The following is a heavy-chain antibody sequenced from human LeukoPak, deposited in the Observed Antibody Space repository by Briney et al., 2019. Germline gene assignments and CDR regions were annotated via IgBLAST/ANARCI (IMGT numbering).Heavy chain of an antibody. CDR2: IYYSGST. CDR3: ARHGGIAVAGTFGR. CDR1: GGSISSSSYY. V-gene: IGHV4-39*01. J-gene: IGHJ4*02. Sequence: SETLSLTCTVSGGSISSSSYYWGWLRQPPGKGLEWIGSIYYSGSTYYNPSLKSRVTISVDTSKNQFSLKLSSVTAADTAVYYCARHGGIAVAGTFGRWGQGTLVTVSS. D-gene: IGHD6-19*01.